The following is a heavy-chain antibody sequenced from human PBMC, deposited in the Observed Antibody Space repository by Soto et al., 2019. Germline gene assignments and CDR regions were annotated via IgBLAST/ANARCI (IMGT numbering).Heavy chain of an antibody. CDR2: ISYDGSNK. CDR1: GFTFSSYG. J-gene: IGHJ6*02. CDR3: AKVDTAMVTYYYYYGMDV. V-gene: IGHV3-30*18. Sequence: QVQLVESGGGVVQPGRSLRLSCAASGFTFSSYGMHWVRQAPGKGLEWVAVISYDGSNKYYADSVKGRFTISRDNYKNTLYLQMNSLRAEDTAVYYCAKVDTAMVTYYYYYGMDVWGQGNTVTVSS. D-gene: IGHD5-18*01.